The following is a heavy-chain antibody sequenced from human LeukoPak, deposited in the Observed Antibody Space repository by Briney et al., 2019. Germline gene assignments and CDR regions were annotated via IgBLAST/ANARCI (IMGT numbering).Heavy chain of an antibody. D-gene: IGHD3-22*01. J-gene: IGHJ3*02. CDR1: GFTFSNYA. V-gene: IGHV3-23*01. Sequence: GGSLRLSCAASGFTFSNYAMSWVRQAPGKGLEWVSAVSGSGLRTYYADSVKGRFTISRDISKNTLYLQMDSLRAEDTAVYYCAKDRVSMIVVVAFDIWGQGTMVTVSS. CDR2: VSGSGLRT. CDR3: AKDRVSMIVVVAFDI.